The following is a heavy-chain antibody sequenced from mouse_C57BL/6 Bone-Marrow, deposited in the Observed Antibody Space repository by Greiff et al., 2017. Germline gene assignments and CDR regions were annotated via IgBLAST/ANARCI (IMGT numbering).Heavy chain of an antibody. J-gene: IGHJ2*01. V-gene: IGHV1-81*01. Sequence: QVQLKESGAELARPGASVKLSCKASGYTFTSYGISWVKQRTGQGLEWIGEIYPSSGNTSYNEKFKGKATLTADKSSSTAYMELRSLISEDSAVYFCASYYGLDYWGQGTTLTVSS. CDR2: IYPSSGNT. CDR1: GYTFTSYG. CDR3: ASYYGLDY. D-gene: IGHD1-1*01.